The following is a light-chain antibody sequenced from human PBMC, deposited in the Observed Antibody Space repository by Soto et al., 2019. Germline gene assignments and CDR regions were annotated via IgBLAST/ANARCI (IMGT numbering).Light chain of an antibody. J-gene: IGKJ5*01. V-gene: IGKV3-11*01. Sequence: EIVLTQSPGTLSLSPGESATLSCRASQSVSSYLAWYQQKPGQAPRLLIFDASNRATGIPARFSGSGSGTDFTLTINSLEPEDSAVYYCQQRSNWPSITFGQGTRLEI. CDR1: QSVSSY. CDR3: QQRSNWPSIT. CDR2: DAS.